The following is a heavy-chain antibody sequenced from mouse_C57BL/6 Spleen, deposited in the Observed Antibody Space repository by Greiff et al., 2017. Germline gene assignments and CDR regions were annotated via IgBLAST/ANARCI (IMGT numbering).Heavy chain of an antibody. CDR2: IDPSDSYT. CDR3: ARAYDGYYLDY. CDR1: GYTFTSYW. V-gene: IGHV1-69*01. D-gene: IGHD2-3*01. Sequence: QVQLQQPGAELVMPGASVKLSCKASGYTFTSYWMHWVKQRPGQGLEWIGEIDPSDSYTNYNQKFKGKSTLTVDKSSSTAYMQLSSLTSEDSAVYYCARAYDGYYLDYWVQGTTLTVSS. J-gene: IGHJ2*01.